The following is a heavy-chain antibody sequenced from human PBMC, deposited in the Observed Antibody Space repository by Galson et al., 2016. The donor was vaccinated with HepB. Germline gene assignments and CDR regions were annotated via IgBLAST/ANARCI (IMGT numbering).Heavy chain of an antibody. CDR2: IYYNGII. CDR1: GGSISSRNYY. D-gene: IGHD3-22*01. V-gene: IGHV4-39*02. J-gene: IGHJ4*02. CDR3: ARRPSGAYYALYYFDY. Sequence: ETLSLTCTASGGSISSRNYYWGWIRQPPGKGLEWIGSIYYNGIIYYNPSLKSRVTISMDTSKNHLSLNLTSVTAADTAVYYCARRPSGAYYALYYFDYWGQGTLVTVSS.